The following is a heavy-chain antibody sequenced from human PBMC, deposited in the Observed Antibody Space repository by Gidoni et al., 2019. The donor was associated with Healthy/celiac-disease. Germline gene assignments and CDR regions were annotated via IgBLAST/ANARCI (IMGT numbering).Heavy chain of an antibody. J-gene: IGHJ3*02. CDR3: ARDRIVGAPGDAFDI. Sequence: GASVKVSCKASGYTFTSYYMHWVRQAPGQGLEWMGIINPSGGSTSYAQKFQGRVTMTRDTSTSTVYMELSSLRSEDTAVYYCARDRIVGAPGDAFDIWGKGTMVTVSS. CDR1: GYTFTSYY. V-gene: IGHV1-46*01. CDR2: INPSGGST. D-gene: IGHD1-26*01.